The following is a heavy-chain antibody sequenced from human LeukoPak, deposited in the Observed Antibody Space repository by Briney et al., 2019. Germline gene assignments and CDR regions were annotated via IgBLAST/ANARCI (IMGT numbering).Heavy chain of an antibody. J-gene: IGHJ4*02. V-gene: IGHV3-23*01. D-gene: IGHD3-22*01. CDR1: GFTFSSNV. CDR2: ISGSGGST. Sequence: PGGSLRLSCAASGFTFSSNVMSWVRQAPGKGLEWVFAISGSGGSTSYADSVKGRFTISRDNSKNTLYLQMNSLRAEDTAVYYCARENSDYYDSSGYYYVFDYWGQGTLVTVSS. CDR3: ARENSDYYDSSGYYYVFDY.